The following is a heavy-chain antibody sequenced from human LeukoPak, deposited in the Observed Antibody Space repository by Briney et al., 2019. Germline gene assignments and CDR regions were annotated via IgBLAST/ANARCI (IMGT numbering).Heavy chain of an antibody. V-gene: IGHV3-7*01. CDR2: IKQDGSEK. D-gene: IGHD3-10*01. Sequence: GGSLRLSCAASGFTFSSHWMAWVRQAPGKGLEWVANIKQDGSEKYYLDSMKGQFTISRDNARNSLYLQMNSLRAEDTAVYYCARDATYGSGSYFLYYYYMDVWGKGTTVTISS. J-gene: IGHJ6*03. CDR1: GFTFSSHW. CDR3: ARDATYGSGSYFLYYYYMDV.